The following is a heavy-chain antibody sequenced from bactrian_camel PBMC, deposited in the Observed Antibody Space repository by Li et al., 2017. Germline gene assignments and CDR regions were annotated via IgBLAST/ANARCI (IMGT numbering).Heavy chain of an antibody. Sequence: HVQLVESGGGSVQAGGSLRLSCAPSRSLSTRACMGWFRQAPGKEREGVATIDSAGSTGHADSVKGRFTVSKDNAKNTLFLEMNSLEPEDTAMYYCAADSAKGVIDIEDYSNYACTGGLSDFGYWDQGTQVTVS. V-gene: IGHV3S53*01. J-gene: IGHJ6*01. CDR3: AADSAKGVIDIEDYSNYACTGGLSDFGY. D-gene: IGHD4*01. CDR1: RSLSTRAC. CDR2: IDSAGST.